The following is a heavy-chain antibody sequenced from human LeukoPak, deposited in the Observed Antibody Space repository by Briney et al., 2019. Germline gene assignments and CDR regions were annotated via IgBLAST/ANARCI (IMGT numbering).Heavy chain of an antibody. CDR3: ARDLGASGILDY. Sequence: GGSLRLSCAASGFTFSSYSMNWVRQAPGKGLEWVTVIWYDGSNKYYADSVKGRFTISRDNSKNTLYLQMNSLRVEDTAVYYCARDLGASGILDYWGQGTLVTVSS. CDR1: GFTFSSYS. V-gene: IGHV3-33*08. D-gene: IGHD3-10*01. CDR2: IWYDGSNK. J-gene: IGHJ4*02.